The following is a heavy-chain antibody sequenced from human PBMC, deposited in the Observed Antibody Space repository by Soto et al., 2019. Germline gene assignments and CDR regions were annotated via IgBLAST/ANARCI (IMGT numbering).Heavy chain of an antibody. Sequence: QVQLVQSGAEVKKPGASVKVSCKVSGYTLTELSMHWVRQAPGKGLEWMGGFDPEDGETIYAQKFQGRVTMTEDTSKDPADMELTTLRPDATAVYFCATGLARGMGRGDHWGQGILVTVSS. J-gene: IGHJ4*02. V-gene: IGHV1-24*01. CDR1: GYTLTELS. CDR3: ATGLARGMGRGDH. D-gene: IGHD3-16*01. CDR2: FDPEDGET.